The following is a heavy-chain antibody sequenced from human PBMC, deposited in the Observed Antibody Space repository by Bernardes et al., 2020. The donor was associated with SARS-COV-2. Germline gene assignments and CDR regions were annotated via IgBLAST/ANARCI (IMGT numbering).Heavy chain of an antibody. CDR2: IYYSGST. D-gene: IGHD3-3*01. Sequence: SETLSLTCTVSGGSISSYYWSWIRQPPGKGLEWIGYIYYSGSTNYNPYLKSRVTISVDTSKNQFSLKLSSVTAADTAVYYCARQDIGAIFGVVITPAGMDVWGQGTTVTVSS. V-gene: IGHV4-59*08. CDR3: ARQDIGAIFGVVITPAGMDV. J-gene: IGHJ6*02. CDR1: GGSISSYY.